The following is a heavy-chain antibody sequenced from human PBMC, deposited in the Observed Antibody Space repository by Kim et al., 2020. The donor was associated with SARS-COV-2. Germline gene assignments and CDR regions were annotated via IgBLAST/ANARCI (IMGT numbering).Heavy chain of an antibody. CDR2: ISSNGGST. V-gene: IGHV3-64D*09. J-gene: IGHJ4*02. D-gene: IGHD6-6*01. CDR3: VKRSPGEQLTARFDY. CDR1: GFTFSSYA. Sequence: GGSLRLSCSASGFTFSSYAMHWVRQAPGKGLEYVSAISSNGGSTYYADSVKGRFTISRDNSKNTLYLQMSSLRAEDTAVYYCVKRSPGEQLTARFDYWGQGTLVTVSS.